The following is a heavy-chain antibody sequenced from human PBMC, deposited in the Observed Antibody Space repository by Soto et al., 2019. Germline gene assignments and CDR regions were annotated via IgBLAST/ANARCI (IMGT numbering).Heavy chain of an antibody. D-gene: IGHD6-13*01. Sequence: EVQLLESGGGLVQPGGSLRLSCAASGFTFSTYAVSWVRQAPGKGLEWVSSISSNGGTTYYSDSVKGRFTISRDNSKNTLYLQMNSLRDDDTALYYCAKDRHPYRSTWYYFDYWGQGTLVTVSS. CDR1: GFTFSTYA. V-gene: IGHV3-23*01. CDR3: AKDRHPYRSTWYYFDY. J-gene: IGHJ4*02. CDR2: ISSNGGTT.